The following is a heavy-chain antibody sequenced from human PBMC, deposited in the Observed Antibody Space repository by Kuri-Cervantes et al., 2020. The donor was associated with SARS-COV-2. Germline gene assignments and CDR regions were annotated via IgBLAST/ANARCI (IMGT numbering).Heavy chain of an antibody. V-gene: IGHV1-69*13. CDR2: IIPLFATP. D-gene: IGHD1-1*01. CDR3: ARVQSATGTQFFFDY. CDR1: GGGFSTSA. Sequence: SVKVSCKASGGGFSTSAINWVRQAPGQGLEWMGNIIPLFATPNYAQKFQGRVTITADELTSTVYMEFSSLRFQDTAVYYCARVQSATGTQFFFDYRGQGTLVTVSS. J-gene: IGHJ4*02.